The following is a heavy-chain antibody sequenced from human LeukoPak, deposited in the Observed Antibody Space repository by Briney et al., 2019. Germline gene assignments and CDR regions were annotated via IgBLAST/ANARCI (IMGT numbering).Heavy chain of an antibody. J-gene: IGHJ4*02. Sequence: GRSLRLSCAASGFTFSTYAMHWVRQAPAKGLEWVAIISYDGGSTSYADSVKGRFTISRDNSKNTLYLQMSSLRTEDTAVYYCAKIEGSSSYYFDYWGQGTLVTVSS. CDR3: AKIEGSSSYYFDY. CDR1: GFTFSTYA. CDR2: ISYDGGST. D-gene: IGHD6-6*01. V-gene: IGHV3-30*18.